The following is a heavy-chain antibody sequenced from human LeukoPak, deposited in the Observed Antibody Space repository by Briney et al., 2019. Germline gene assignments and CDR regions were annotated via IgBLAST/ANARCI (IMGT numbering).Heavy chain of an antibody. CDR1: GFTFSRYG. J-gene: IGHJ4*02. Sequence: GGSLRLSCAASGFTFSRYGMHWVRQLPGRGLEWVAFIRYDGSNKHYADSVKGRFTISRDNSKHTLFLQMNSVRAEDTALYYCARYGNAFDYWGQGTLVTISS. V-gene: IGHV3-30*02. CDR2: IRYDGSNK. CDR3: ARYGNAFDY. D-gene: IGHD2-15*01.